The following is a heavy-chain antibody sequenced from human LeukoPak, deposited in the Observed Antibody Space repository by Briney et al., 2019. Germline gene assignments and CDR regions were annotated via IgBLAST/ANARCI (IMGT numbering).Heavy chain of an antibody. D-gene: IGHD3-10*01. CDR2: IWYDGSNK. CDR1: GFTFSSYG. V-gene: IGHV3-33*06. J-gene: IGHJ5*02. CDR3: AKDLVLLWFGAFEFDP. Sequence: GRSLRLSCAASGFTFSSYGMHWVRQAPGKGLEWVAGIWYDGSNKYYADSVNARFTISRDNSKNTLYLQMNSLRAEDTAVYYFAKDLVLLWFGAFEFDPWRQGTLVTVSS.